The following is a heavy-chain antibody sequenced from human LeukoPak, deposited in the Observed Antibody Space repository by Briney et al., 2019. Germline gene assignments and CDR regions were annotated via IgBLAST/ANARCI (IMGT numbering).Heavy chain of an antibody. Sequence: PGGSLRLSCAASGFTVSSNYMTWVRQAPGKGLEWVSILYSGGGTYYADSVKGRFTISRDNSKNTLYLQMNSLRAEDTAVYYCARAPSRSFDIWGQGTMVTVSS. J-gene: IGHJ3*02. CDR1: GFTVSSNY. V-gene: IGHV3-53*01. D-gene: IGHD3-16*02. CDR3: ARAPSRSFDI. CDR2: LYSGGGT.